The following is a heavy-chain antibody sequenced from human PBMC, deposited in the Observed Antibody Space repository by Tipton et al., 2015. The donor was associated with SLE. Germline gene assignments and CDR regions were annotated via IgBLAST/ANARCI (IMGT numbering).Heavy chain of an antibody. D-gene: IGHD2-21*01. J-gene: IGHJ6*03. CDR2: IYTSGST. Sequence: TLSLTCTVSGGSISSGSYYWSWIRQPAGKGLEWIGRIYTSGSTNYNPSLKSRVTISVDTSKNQFSLNLSSVTAADTAVYYCAREAVVNSRLHYYYYMDAWGKGTTVTVSS. V-gene: IGHV4-61*02. CDR1: GGSISSGSYY. CDR3: AREAVVNSRLHYYYYMDA.